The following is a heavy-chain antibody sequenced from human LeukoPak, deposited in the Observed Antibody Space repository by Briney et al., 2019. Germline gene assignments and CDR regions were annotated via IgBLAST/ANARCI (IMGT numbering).Heavy chain of an antibody. V-gene: IGHV1-8*01. Sequence: ASVKVSCKASGYTFTSYDINWVRQATGQGLEWMGWMNPNSGNTGYAQKFQSRVTMTRNTSISTAYMELSSLRSEDTAVYYCARGAPFTFGGVIVIPDYGMDVWGQGTTVTVSS. J-gene: IGHJ6*02. CDR1: GYTFTSYD. CDR3: ARGAPFTFGGVIVIPDYGMDV. D-gene: IGHD3-16*02. CDR2: MNPNSGNT.